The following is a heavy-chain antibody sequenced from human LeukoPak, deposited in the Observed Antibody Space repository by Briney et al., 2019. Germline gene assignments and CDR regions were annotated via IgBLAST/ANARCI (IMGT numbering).Heavy chain of an antibody. CDR3: ARGRRAVAGNHKGSEHDY. J-gene: IGHJ4*02. CDR1: GYTFTSYD. CDR2: MNPNSGNT. Sequence: VASVKVSCKASGYTFTSYDINWVRQATGQGLEWMGWMNPNSGNTGYAQKFQGGVTMTRNTSISTAYMELSSLRSEDTAVYYCARGRRAVAGNHKGSEHDYWGQGTLVTVSS. D-gene: IGHD6-19*01. V-gene: IGHV1-8*01.